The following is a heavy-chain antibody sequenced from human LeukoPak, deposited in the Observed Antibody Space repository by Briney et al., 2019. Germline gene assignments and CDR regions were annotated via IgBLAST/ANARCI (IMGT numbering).Heavy chain of an antibody. J-gene: IGHJ4*02. V-gene: IGHV3-21*01. D-gene: IGHD3-10*01. CDR3: ARETGFGELAG. CDR1: GFTFSRNS. CDR2: MSSSSTYI. Sequence: NPGGSLRLSCAASGFTFSRNSMNWVRQSPGKGLEWVSSMSSSSTYIYYADSVKGRFTISRDNAKNSLYLQMNSLRAEDTALYYCARETGFGELAGWGRGTLVTVSS.